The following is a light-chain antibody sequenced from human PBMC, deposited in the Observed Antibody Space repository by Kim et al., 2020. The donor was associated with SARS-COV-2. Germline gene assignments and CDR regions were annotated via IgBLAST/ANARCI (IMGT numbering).Light chain of an antibody. Sequence: SVSPGERAILSCRASQSVSSNLAWYQKKPGQAPRLVIYGASTRDAGVAARFSGSVSGAEFTLTISNLQPEDCAVYYCQQYNKWMYTFGQGTKLEIK. CDR2: GAS. V-gene: IGKV3D-15*01. J-gene: IGKJ2*01. CDR1: QSVSSN. CDR3: QQYNKWMYT.